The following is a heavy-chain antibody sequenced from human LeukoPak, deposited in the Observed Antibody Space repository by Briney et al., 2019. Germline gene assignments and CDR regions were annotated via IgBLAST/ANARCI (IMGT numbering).Heavy chain of an antibody. CDR3: AAAPSYYDSSDY. CDR2: IYYSGST. V-gene: IGHV4-59*08. CDR1: GGSISSYY. Sequence: SETLSLTCTVSGGSISSYYWSWIRQPPGKGLEWIGYIYYSGSTNYNPSLKSRVTISVDTSKNQFSLRLSSVTAADTAVYYCAAAPSYYDSSDYWGQGTLVTVSS. D-gene: IGHD3-22*01. J-gene: IGHJ4*02.